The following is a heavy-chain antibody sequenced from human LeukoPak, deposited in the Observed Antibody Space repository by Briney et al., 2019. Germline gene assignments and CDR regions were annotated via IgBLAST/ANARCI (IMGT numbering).Heavy chain of an antibody. V-gene: IGHV3-48*03. CDR1: GFTFSSYE. J-gene: IGHJ6*03. Sequence: GGSLRLSCAASGFTFSSYEMNWVRQAPGKGLEWVSYISSSGSTIYYADSVKGRFTISRVNSKNTLYLQMNSLRADDTAVYYCAKRRHDYGDHYYMDVWGKGTTVTVSS. D-gene: IGHD4-17*01. CDR3: AKRRHDYGDHYYMDV. CDR2: ISSSGSTI.